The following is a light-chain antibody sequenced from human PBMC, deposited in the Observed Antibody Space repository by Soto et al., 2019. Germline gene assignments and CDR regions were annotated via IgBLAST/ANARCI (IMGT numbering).Light chain of an antibody. Sequence: QSVLTQPPSVSAAPGQKVTISRSGSSSNIGNDYVSWYQQLPGTAPKLLIYDNNKRPSGIPDRFSGSKSGTSATLGISGLQSEDEADYYCASWDDSLNGPVFGTGTKVTVL. CDR3: ASWDDSLNGPV. V-gene: IGLV1-51*01. CDR2: DNN. CDR1: SSNIGNDY. J-gene: IGLJ1*01.